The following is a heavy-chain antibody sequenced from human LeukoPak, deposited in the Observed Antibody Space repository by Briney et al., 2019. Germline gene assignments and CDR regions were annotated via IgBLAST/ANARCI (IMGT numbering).Heavy chain of an antibody. J-gene: IGHJ4*02. V-gene: IGHV3-11*04. Sequence: PGGSLRLSCAASGFTFSDYYMSWIRQAPGKGLEWVSYISSSGSTIYYADSVKGRFTISRDNSKNTLYLQMNSLRAEDTAVYYCARDSQIVPATFDYWGQGTLVTVSS. D-gene: IGHD2-2*01. CDR1: GFTFSDYY. CDR2: ISSSGSTI. CDR3: ARDSQIVPATFDY.